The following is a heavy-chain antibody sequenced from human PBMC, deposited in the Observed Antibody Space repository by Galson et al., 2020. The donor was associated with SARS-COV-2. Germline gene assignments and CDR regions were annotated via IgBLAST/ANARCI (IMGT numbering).Heavy chain of an antibody. CDR1: GFSISTSGMS. CDR2: IDWDDVQ. CDR3: ARSRDSGSHFDY. Sequence: SGPTLVKPTQTLTLTCTLSGFSISTSGMSVGWFRQPPGKALEWLALIDWDDVQYYSTSLRTRLTISKDTSKDQVVLTMTTVDPLDTATYYCARSRDSGSHFDYWGQGTLVSVSS. V-gene: IGHV2-70*01. D-gene: IGHD1-26*01. J-gene: IGHJ4*02.